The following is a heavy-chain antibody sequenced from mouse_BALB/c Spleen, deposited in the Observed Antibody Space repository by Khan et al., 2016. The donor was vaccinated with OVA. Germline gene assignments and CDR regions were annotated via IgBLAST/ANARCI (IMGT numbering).Heavy chain of an antibody. J-gene: IGHJ2*01. D-gene: IGHD1-1*01. CDR2: IYPGDGNT. Sequence: QVQLKESGTELARPGASVNLSCKAPGYTFTGYWMQWVKQRPGQGLEWIGAIYPGDGNTRYTQKFKGKATLTADKSSSTAYMQLSSLASEESAVYYWARGGITTGYYDYWGQGTTLTVSS. CDR1: GYTFTGYW. V-gene: IGHV1-87*01. CDR3: ARGGITTGYYDY.